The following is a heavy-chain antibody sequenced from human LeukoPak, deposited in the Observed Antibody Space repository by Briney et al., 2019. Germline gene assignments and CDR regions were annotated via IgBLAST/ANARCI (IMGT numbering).Heavy chain of an antibody. J-gene: IGHJ4*02. V-gene: IGHV3-30-3*01. CDR1: GFTFSSYA. Sequence: GGSLRLSCAASGFTFSSYAMHWVRQAPGKGLEWVAVISYDGSNKYYADSVKGRFTISRDNSKNTLYLQMNSLRAEDTAVYYCARPIVPAARSPDYWGQGTLVTVSS. CDR2: ISYDGSNK. D-gene: IGHD2-2*01. CDR3: ARPIVPAARSPDY.